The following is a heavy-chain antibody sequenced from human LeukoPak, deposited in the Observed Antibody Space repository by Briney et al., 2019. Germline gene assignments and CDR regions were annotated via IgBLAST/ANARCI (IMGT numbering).Heavy chain of an antibody. CDR1: GYTLTAQY. D-gene: IGHD2-21*01. J-gene: IGHJ4*02. CDR3: ASYPRSIPTPPFDY. Sequence: ASVKVSCKASGYTLTAQYMPWVRQAPGQGLEWMGWINPNNGDTKYAQSFLGRFTMTRDTSTTTAYMELSSLRSDDTAVYFCASYPRSIPTPPFDYWGQGTLVTVSS. V-gene: IGHV1-2*02. CDR2: INPNNGDT.